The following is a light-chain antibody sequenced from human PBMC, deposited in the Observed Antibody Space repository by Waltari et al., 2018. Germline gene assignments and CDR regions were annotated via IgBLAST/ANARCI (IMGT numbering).Light chain of an antibody. CDR3: AAWDDSLSAWV. V-gene: IGLV1-47*01. CDR1: SSNIGTNC. Sequence: QSILTQPPSASGTPGQRVTISFSGSSSNIGTNCVYWYQQPPGTAPKPLIYRNNQRPSGVPDRCSGSKSGTSASLAISGLRSEDEADYYCAAWDDSLSAWVFGGGTKLTVL. J-gene: IGLJ3*02. CDR2: RNN.